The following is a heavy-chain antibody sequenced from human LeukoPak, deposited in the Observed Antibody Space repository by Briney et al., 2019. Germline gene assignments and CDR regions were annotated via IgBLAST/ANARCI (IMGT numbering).Heavy chain of an antibody. V-gene: IGHV6-1*01. D-gene: IGHD2-15*01. CDR3: ARVKWSVIDY. CDR2: TYYRSKWYN. Sequence: SQTLSLTCALSGDTVSSNSVDWNWIRQSPSRGLEWLGRTYYRSKWYNDYAVSVKSRITINPDTSKNQFSLQLNSLTPEDTAVYYCARVKWSVIDYGGQGTLVTVSS. CDR1: GDTVSSNSVD. J-gene: IGHJ4*02.